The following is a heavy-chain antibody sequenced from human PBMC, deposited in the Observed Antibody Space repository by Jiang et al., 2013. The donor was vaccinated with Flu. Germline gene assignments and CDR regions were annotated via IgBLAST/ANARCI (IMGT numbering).Heavy chain of an antibody. CDR2: ISYDGSNK. D-gene: IGHD3-3*01. Sequence: VQLLESGGGVVQPGRSLRLSCAASGFTFSSYAMHWVRQAPGKGLEWVAVISYDGSNKYYADSVKGRFTISRDNSKNTLYLQMNSLRAEDTAVYYCARESYGFWSGYYYFDYWGQGTLVTVSS. V-gene: IGHV3-30*01. CDR1: GFTFSSYA. J-gene: IGHJ4*02. CDR3: ARESYGFWSGYYYFDY.